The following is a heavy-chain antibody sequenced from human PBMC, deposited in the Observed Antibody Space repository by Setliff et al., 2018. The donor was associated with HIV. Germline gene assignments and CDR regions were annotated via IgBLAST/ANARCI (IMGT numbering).Heavy chain of an antibody. V-gene: IGHV4-39*01. D-gene: IGHD1-1*01. J-gene: IGHJ4*02. CDR1: GGSASNSRYY. CDR2: IHYNEKT. Sequence: PSETLSLTCTVSGGSASNSRYYWAWIRQPPGKGLEYIGSIHYNEKTYYNPSLKSRVTISIDTSKNQFSLELTSVTAADTAVYCCATVDGTRYLDYWGQGKLVTVS. CDR3: ATVDGTRYLDY.